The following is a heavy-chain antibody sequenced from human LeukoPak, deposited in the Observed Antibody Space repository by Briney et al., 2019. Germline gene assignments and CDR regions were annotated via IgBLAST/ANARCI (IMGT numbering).Heavy chain of an antibody. CDR1: GFTFSSYA. J-gene: IGHJ6*03. D-gene: IGHD2-15*01. Sequence: GSLRPSCAASGFTFSSYAMSWVRQAPGKGLEWVSAISGSGGSTYYADSVKGRFTISRDNSKNTLYLQMNSLRAEDTAVYYCAKVPCSGGSCYYYYYYMDVWGKGTTVTVSS. CDR2: ISGSGGST. CDR3: AKVPCSGGSCYYYYYYMDV. V-gene: IGHV3-23*01.